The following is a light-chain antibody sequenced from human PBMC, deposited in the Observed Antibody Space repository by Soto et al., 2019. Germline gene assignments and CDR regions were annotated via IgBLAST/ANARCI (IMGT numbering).Light chain of an antibody. CDR3: AAWDGSLSGVV. CDR1: SSNIGSNH. CDR2: SSD. Sequence: QAVVTQPPSASGTPGQRVTISCSGSSSNIGSNHAYWYQQLPGTAPKLLIYSSDQRPSGVPDRFSGSKSGTSASLAISGLRSEDEADYYCAAWDGSLSGVVFGGGTKLTVL. J-gene: IGLJ2*01. V-gene: IGLV1-47*02.